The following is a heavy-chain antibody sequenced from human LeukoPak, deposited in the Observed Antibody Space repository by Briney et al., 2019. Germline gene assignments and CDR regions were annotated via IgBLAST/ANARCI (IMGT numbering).Heavy chain of an antibody. CDR3: AKLSGFAFDP. J-gene: IGHJ5*02. CDR1: GDSVSSNSAA. V-gene: IGHV6-1*01. D-gene: IGHD3-16*02. CDR2: TYYRSKWYT. Sequence: SQTLSLTCAISGDSVSSNSAAWIWIRQSPSRGLEWLGRTYYRSKWYTEYAVSVKSRITINPDTSKNQFSLQLSSVTAADTAVYFCAKLSGFAFDPWGQGILVTVSS.